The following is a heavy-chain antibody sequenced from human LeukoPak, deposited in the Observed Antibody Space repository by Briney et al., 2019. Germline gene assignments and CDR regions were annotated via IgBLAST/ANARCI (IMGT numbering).Heavy chain of an antibody. CDR3: ARGRGVATIVVLNPPVY. D-gene: IGHD5-12*01. V-gene: IGHV1-69*13. Sequence: ASVKVSCKASGGTFSSYAISWVRQAPGQGLGWMGGIIPIFGTANYAQKFQGRVTITADESTSTAYMELSSLRSEDTAVYYCARGRGVATIVVLNPPVYWGQGTLVTVSS. CDR1: GGTFSSYA. CDR2: IIPIFGTA. J-gene: IGHJ4*02.